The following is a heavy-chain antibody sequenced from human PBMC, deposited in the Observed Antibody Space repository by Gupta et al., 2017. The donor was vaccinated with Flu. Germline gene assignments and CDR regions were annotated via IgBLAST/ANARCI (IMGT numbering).Heavy chain of an antibody. CDR2: IYHSGST. CDR3: ARTIVGRPGYYFDY. Sequence: QVQLQESGPGLVKPSETLSLTCAVSGYSISSGYYWGWIRQPPGKGLEWIGSIYHSGSTYYNPSLKSRVTISVDTSKNQFSLKLSSVTAADTAVYYCARTIVGRPGYYFDYWGQGTLVTVSS. V-gene: IGHV4-38-2*01. CDR1: GYSISSGYY. J-gene: IGHJ4*02. D-gene: IGHD1-26*01.